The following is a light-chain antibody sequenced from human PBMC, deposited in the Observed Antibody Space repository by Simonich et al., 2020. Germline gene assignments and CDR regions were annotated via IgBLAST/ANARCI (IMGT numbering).Light chain of an antibody. V-gene: IGKV3-15*01. Sequence: EIVMTQSPATLSVSPGERATLSCRASHSVSSNLAWYQQKPGQAPRLRIYGASTRATGIPARFSGSGSGTEFTLTISSMQSEDFAVYYCQQYNNWPPLTFGGGTKVEIK. J-gene: IGKJ4*01. CDR1: HSVSSN. CDR3: QQYNNWPPLT. CDR2: GAS.